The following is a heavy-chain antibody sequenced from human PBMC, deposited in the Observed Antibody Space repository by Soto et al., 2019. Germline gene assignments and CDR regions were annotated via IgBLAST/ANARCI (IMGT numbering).Heavy chain of an antibody. CDR2: IRSKAYGGTT. Sequence: AGGSLRLSCTTSGFTFVDYSISWFRPAPGKGLEWVGFIRSKAYGGTTEYAASVKGRFTISRDDSKSIAYLQMNSLKTEDTAVYYCTRYTYTSRYSYYGMDVWGHGTTVTVS. D-gene: IGHD6-13*01. V-gene: IGHV3-49*03. CDR3: TRYTYTSRYSYYGMDV. J-gene: IGHJ6*02. CDR1: GFTFVDYS.